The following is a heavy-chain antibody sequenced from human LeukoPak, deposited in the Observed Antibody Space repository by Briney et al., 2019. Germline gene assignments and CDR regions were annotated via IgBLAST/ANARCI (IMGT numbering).Heavy chain of an antibody. V-gene: IGHV4-4*07. Sequence: PSETLSLTCTVSGGSISSYYWSWIRQPAGKGLEWIGRIYTSGSTNYNPSLKSRVTMSVDTSKNQFSLKKSSVTAADTAVYYCARLGHTTFGVVRDANAFDIWGQGTMVTVSS. D-gene: IGHD3-3*01. CDR2: IYTSGST. J-gene: IGHJ3*02. CDR1: GGSISSYY. CDR3: ARLGHTTFGVVRDANAFDI.